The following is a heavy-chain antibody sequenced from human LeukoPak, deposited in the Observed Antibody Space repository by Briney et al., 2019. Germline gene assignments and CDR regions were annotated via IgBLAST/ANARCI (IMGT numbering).Heavy chain of an antibody. V-gene: IGHV4-34*01. Sequence: PSETLSLTCAVYGGSFSGYYWSWIRQPPGKGPEWIGEINHSGSTNYNPPLKSRVTISVDTSKSQFSLKLSSVTAADTAVYYCARDSKYSSGWYHDYWGQGTLVTVSS. CDR2: INHSGST. CDR3: ARDSKYSSGWYHDY. D-gene: IGHD6-19*01. J-gene: IGHJ4*02. CDR1: GGSFSGYY.